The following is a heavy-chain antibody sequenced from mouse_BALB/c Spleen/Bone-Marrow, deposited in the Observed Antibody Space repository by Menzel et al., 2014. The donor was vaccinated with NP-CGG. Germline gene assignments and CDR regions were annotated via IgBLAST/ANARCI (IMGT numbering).Heavy chain of an antibody. V-gene: IGHV5-6-5*01. CDR3: ARVTTATGVDY. Sequence: DVMLVESGGGLVKPGGSLKLSCAASGFTFSSYAMSWVRQTPEKRLEWVASISSGGSTYYPDSVKGRFTISRDNARNILYLQMSSLRSEDTAMYYCARVTTATGVDYWGQGTSVTVSS. J-gene: IGHJ4*01. CDR1: GFTFSSYA. CDR2: ISSGGST. D-gene: IGHD1-2*01.